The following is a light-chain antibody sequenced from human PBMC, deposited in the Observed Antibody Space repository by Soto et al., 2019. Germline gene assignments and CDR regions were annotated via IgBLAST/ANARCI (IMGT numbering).Light chain of an antibody. J-gene: IGKJ3*01. CDR3: QQYNSYPPT. CDR2: KAS. Sequence: DIQMTQSPSTLSASIGDRVTISCRASHSISTWLAWYQQKPGKAPNLLIYKASSLQGGVPSRFSGSGSGTEFSLTINSLQPDDLATYYCQQYNSYPPTFGPGTKVDVK. V-gene: IGKV1-5*03. CDR1: HSISTW.